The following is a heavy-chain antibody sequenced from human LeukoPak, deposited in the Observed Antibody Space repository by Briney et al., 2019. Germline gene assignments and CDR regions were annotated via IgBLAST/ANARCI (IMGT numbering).Heavy chain of an antibody. Sequence: SETLSLTCTVSGGSISSSSYYWGWIRQPPGKGLEWIGSIYYSGSTYYNPSLKSRVTISVDTSKNQFSLKLSSVTAADTAVYYCARGVYDSSGYYGFDYWGQGTLVTVSS. CDR2: IYYSGST. V-gene: IGHV4-39*07. CDR1: GGSISSSSYY. CDR3: ARGVYDSSGYYGFDY. J-gene: IGHJ4*02. D-gene: IGHD3-22*01.